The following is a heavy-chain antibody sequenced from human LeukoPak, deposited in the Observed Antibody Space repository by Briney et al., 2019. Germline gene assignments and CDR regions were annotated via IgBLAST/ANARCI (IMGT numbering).Heavy chain of an antibody. CDR2: ISGSGGSI. CDR1: GFTFSSYA. D-gene: IGHD5-12*01. V-gene: IGHV3-23*01. CDR3: TSLARSLATIPFFDQ. J-gene: IGHJ4*02. Sequence: GGSLRLSCAASGFTFSSYAMSWVRQAPGKGLEWVSAISGSGGSIYYADSVKGRFTISRDDSENTAYLQMNSLKTEDTAVYCCTSLARSLATIPFFDQWGQGTLVTVSS.